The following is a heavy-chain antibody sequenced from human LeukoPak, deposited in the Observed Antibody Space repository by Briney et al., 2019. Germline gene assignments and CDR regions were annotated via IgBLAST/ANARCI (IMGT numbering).Heavy chain of an antibody. V-gene: IGHV3-23*01. CDR2: ISGSGGST. D-gene: IGHD3-10*01. CDR3: AKDNAHSYYYGSGSYYYFDY. CDR1: GFTFSSYA. J-gene: IGHJ4*02. Sequence: GGSLRLSCAASGFTFSSYAMSWVRQAPGKGLEWVSAISGSGGSTYYADSVKGRFTISRDNSKNTLYLQMNSLRAEDTAVYYCAKDNAHSYYYGSGSYYYFDYWGQGTLVTVSS.